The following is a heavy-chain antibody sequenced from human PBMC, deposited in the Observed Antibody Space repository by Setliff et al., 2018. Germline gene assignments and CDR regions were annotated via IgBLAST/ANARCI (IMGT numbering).Heavy chain of an antibody. V-gene: IGHV3-72*01. CDR3: ARGPRDGYNSGLDY. D-gene: IGHD5-12*01. CDR2: IRDKANRYTT. CDR1: GLTTTHYY. Sequence: PGGSLRLSCAASGLTTTHYYMDWVRQAPGKGLEWVGRIRDKANRYTTEYAASVTGRFTISRLDSDISMYMQMNSLETEDTAVYFCARGPRDGYNSGLDYWGQGALVTVSS. J-gene: IGHJ4*02.